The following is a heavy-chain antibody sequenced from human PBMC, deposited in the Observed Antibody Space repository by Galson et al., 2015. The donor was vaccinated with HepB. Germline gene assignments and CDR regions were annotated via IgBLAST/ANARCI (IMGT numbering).Heavy chain of an antibody. CDR3: ARGGRAERGGSNFDS. CDR2: INTYSGST. CDR1: GYTFTTYS. Sequence: SVKVSCKASGYTFTTYSINWVRQAPGQGPEWMGRINTYSGSTNFAQTVQDRFTMTADNSTNTVYLELGSLKFDDTAVYYCARGGRAERGGSNFDSWGQGTLVTVSS. J-gene: IGHJ4*02. D-gene: IGHD3-16*01. V-gene: IGHV1-18*01.